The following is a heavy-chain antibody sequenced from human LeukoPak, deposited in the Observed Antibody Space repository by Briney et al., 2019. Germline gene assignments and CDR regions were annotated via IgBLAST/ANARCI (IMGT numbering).Heavy chain of an antibody. CDR2: ISSSSSYI. J-gene: IGHJ3*02. Sequence: AGGSLRLSCAASGFTFNDAWMNWVRQAPGKGLEWVSSISSSSSYIYYADSVKGRFTISRDNAKNSLYLQMNSLRAEDTAVYYCASPRGYSSGWYGGAFDIWGQGTMVTVSS. CDR1: GFTFNDAW. V-gene: IGHV3-21*01. CDR3: ASPRGYSSGWYGGAFDI. D-gene: IGHD6-19*01.